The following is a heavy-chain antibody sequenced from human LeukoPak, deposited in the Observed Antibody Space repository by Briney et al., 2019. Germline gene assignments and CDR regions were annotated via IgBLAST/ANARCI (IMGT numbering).Heavy chain of an antibody. Sequence: PSETLSLTRTVSGGSISSYYWSWIRQPPGKGLESLGNIYYSGSTNYNPSLKSRVTISVDTSKNQFSLKLSSVTAADTAVYYCARLTTVAPGIAATGTDYAFDIWGQGTKVTVSS. CDR3: ARLTTVAPGIAATGTDYAFDI. CDR1: GGSISSYY. V-gene: IGHV4-59*01. CDR2: IYYSGST. J-gene: IGHJ3*02. D-gene: IGHD6-13*01.